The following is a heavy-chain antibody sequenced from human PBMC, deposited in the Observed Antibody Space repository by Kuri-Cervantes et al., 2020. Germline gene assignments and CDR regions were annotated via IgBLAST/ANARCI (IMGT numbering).Heavy chain of an antibody. CDR3: ARDSVWRIVATLRTPPHFDY. V-gene: IGHV1-24*01. J-gene: IGHJ4*02. D-gene: IGHD5-12*01. CDR1: GYTLTELS. Sequence: ASVKVSCKVSGYTLTELSMHWVRQAPGKGLEWMGGFDPEDGETIYAQKFQGRVTMTEDTSTDTAYMELSSLRSEDTAVYYCARDSVWRIVATLRTPPHFDYWGQGTLVTVPS. CDR2: FDPEDGET.